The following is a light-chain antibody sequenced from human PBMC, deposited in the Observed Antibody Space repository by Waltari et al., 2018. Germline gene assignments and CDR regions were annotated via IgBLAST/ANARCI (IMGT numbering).Light chain of an antibody. J-gene: IGLJ1*01. CDR1: NIGTKS. Sequence: SYVLTQPPSVSVAPGESARVTCGGNNIGTKSVHWYQQKPGQAPLLVIYSDSDRPSGVPERVAGSNSGNTATLTISGVEAGDEADDYCQVWESSTDHYVFGSGTEIIVL. CDR2: SDS. CDR3: QVWESSTDHYV. V-gene: IGLV3-21*01.